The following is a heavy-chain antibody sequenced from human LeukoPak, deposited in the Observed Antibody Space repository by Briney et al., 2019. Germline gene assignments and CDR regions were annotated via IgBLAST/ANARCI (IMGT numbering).Heavy chain of an antibody. CDR2: INHSGGT. D-gene: IGHD5-12*01. J-gene: IGHJ5*02. V-gene: IGHV4-34*01. Sequence: SETLSLTCAVYGESFSEYYWSWIRQPPGKGLEWIGQINHSGGTNYHPSLKTRVTISLDTSKNQVSLKLGSVTAADTAVYYCAFEGPVSGYAFDPWGQGALVAVSS. CDR1: GESFSEYY. CDR3: AFEGPVSGYAFDP.